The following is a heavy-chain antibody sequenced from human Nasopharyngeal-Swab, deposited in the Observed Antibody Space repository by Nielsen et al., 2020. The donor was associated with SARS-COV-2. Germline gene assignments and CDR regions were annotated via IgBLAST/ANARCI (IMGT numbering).Heavy chain of an antibody. Sequence: GESLKISCAASGFTFSSYGMHWVRQAPGKGLEWVAVISYDGSNKYYADSVKGRFTISRDNSKNTLYLQMNSLRAEDTAVYYCAKDRGIVVVIGLDYWGQGTLVTVSS. J-gene: IGHJ4*02. D-gene: IGHD3-22*01. CDR2: ISYDGSNK. V-gene: IGHV3-30*18. CDR1: GFTFSSYG. CDR3: AKDRGIVVVIGLDY.